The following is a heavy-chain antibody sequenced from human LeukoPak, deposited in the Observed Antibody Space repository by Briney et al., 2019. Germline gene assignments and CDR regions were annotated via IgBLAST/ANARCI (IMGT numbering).Heavy chain of an antibody. Sequence: GGSLRLSCAASGFTFSSYWMSWVRQAPGKGLEWVAVISYDGSNKYYADSVKGRFTISRDNSKNTLYLQMNSLRAEDTAVYYCARDYCSSTSCYSDYWGQGTPVTVSS. CDR3: ARDYCSSTSCYSDY. J-gene: IGHJ4*02. CDR2: ISYDGSNK. V-gene: IGHV3-30*03. D-gene: IGHD2-2*01. CDR1: GFTFSSYW.